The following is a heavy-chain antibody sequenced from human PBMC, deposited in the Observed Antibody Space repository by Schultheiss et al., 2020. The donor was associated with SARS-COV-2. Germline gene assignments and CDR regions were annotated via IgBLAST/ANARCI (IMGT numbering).Heavy chain of an antibody. Sequence: SETLSLTCTVSGGSISSGGYYWSWIRQHPGKGLEWIGYIYYSGSTNYNPSLKSRVTMSVDTSKNQFSLKLSSVTAADTAVYYCARRLLGQWELENWFDPWGQGTLVTVSS. J-gene: IGHJ5*02. V-gene: IGHV4-61*08. D-gene: IGHD1-26*01. CDR3: ARRLLGQWELENWFDP. CDR1: GGSISSGGYY. CDR2: IYYSGST.